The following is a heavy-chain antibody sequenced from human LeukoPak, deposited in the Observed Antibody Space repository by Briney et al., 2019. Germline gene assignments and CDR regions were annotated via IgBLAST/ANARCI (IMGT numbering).Heavy chain of an antibody. CDR2: ISWNGYST. V-gene: IGHV3-43*01. D-gene: IGHD1-26*01. Sequence: PGGSLRLSCAASGFSFGGYTMHWVRQAPGKGREWVSLISWNGYSTSYGDSVKGRFTISRDNNKNSLYLQMNSLRTEDTALYYCARDSSGSLDYWGQGTLVTVSS. CDR3: ARDSSGSLDY. CDR1: GFSFGGYT. J-gene: IGHJ4*02.